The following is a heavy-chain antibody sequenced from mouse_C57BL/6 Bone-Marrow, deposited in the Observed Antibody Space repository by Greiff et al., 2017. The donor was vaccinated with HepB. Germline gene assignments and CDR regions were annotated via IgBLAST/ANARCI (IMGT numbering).Heavy chain of an antibody. Sequence: EVQLQQSGPVLVKPGASVKMSCKASGYTFTDYYMNWVKQSHGKSLEWIGVINPYNGGTSYNQKFKGKATLTVDKSSSTAYMELNSLTSEDSAVYYCARYYYGSSYGFAYWGQGTLVTVSA. V-gene: IGHV1-19*01. CDR2: INPYNGGT. CDR3: ARYYYGSSYGFAY. D-gene: IGHD1-1*01. CDR1: GYTFTDYY. J-gene: IGHJ3*01.